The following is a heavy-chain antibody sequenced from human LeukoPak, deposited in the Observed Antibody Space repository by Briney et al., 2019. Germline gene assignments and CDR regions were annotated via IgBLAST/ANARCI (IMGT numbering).Heavy chain of an antibody. J-gene: IGHJ4*02. V-gene: IGHV3-30*04. CDR3: ASLSPLFDY. Sequence: EWGAVISYDGTNKYYAESVKGRFTISRDNSKNTLYLQMNGLRAEDTAVYYCASLSPLFDYRGQGTLVTVSS. CDR2: ISYDGTNK.